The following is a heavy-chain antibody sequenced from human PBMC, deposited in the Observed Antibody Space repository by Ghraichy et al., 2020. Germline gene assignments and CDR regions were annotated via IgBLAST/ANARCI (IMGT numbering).Heavy chain of an antibody. V-gene: IGHV3-7*01. CDR3: ARGARTFDY. Sequence: GGSLRLSCAGSGFTFSGYWMSWVRQAPGKGLEWVANIRQDGGEKYYVDSVKGRFTISRDNAKKSLYLQMNSLRGEDTAVYYCARGARTFDYWGQGTLVTVSS. J-gene: IGHJ4*02. CDR2: IRQDGGEK. CDR1: GFTFSGYW.